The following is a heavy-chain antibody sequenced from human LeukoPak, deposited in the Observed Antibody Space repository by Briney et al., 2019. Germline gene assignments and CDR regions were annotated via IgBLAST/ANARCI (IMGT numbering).Heavy chain of an antibody. Sequence: GGSLRLSCAASGFTFSSYSMNWVRQAPGKGLEWVSYISSSSSTTYYADSVKGRFTISRDNSKNTLYLQMNSLRAEDTAVYYCAKYGQYYDFWSGYSPPKYYVDYWGQGTLVTVSS. CDR2: ISSSSSTT. V-gene: IGHV3-48*01. D-gene: IGHD3-3*01. CDR3: AKYGQYYDFWSGYSPPKYYVDY. J-gene: IGHJ4*02. CDR1: GFTFSSYS.